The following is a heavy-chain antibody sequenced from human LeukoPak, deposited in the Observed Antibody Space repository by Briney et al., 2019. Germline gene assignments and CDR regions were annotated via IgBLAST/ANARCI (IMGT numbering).Heavy chain of an antibody. V-gene: IGHV3-49*03. CDR3: DNRGY. CDR1: GFTFRDQF. J-gene: IGHJ4*02. D-gene: IGHD2/OR15-2a*01. CDR2: IRPKSDGGTA. Sequence: GGSPRLSCTTSGFTFRDQFITWFRQAPGKGLEWVAFIRPKSDGGTAEYAASVKGRFTMSRGDSRSIAYLDMNSLKTEDTAVYYCDNRGYWGQGTLVTVSS.